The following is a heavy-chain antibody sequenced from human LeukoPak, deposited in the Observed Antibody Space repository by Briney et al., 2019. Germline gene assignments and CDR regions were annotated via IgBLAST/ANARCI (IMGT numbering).Heavy chain of an antibody. D-gene: IGHD2-2*03. CDR1: GYTFNNHY. CDR2: INTNTGNP. CDR3: ARLDIVVVPAEGSDAFDI. J-gene: IGHJ3*02. V-gene: IGHV7-4-1*02. Sequence: GASVKVSCKASGYTFNNHYMYWVRQAPGQGLEWMGWINTNTGNPTYAQGFTGRFVFSLDTSVSTAYLQISSLKAEDTAVYYCARLDIVVVPAEGSDAFDIWGQGTMVTVSS.